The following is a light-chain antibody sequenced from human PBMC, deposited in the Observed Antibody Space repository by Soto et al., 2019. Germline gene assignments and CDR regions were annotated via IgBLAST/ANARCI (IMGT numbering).Light chain of an antibody. CDR2: GTS. J-gene: IGKJ1*01. CDR1: QSVSSSY. Sequence: EIVLTQSPGTLSLSPGERATLSCRASQSVSSSYLAWYQHKPGQAPRLLMYGTSSRATGIPDRFSGSGSGTDFTLTICRLEPEDFAVYYCQQYDTSPETFGQGTKVDIK. V-gene: IGKV3-20*01. CDR3: QQYDTSPET.